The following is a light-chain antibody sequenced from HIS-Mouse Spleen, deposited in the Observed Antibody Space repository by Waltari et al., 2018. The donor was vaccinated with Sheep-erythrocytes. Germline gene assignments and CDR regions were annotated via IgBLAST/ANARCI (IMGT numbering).Light chain of an antibody. CDR3: AALDDSLNVLV. CDR1: SSNIGSNT. J-gene: IGLJ3*02. CDR2: SNN. Sequence: QSVLTQPPSASGTPGQRVTISCSGSSSNIGSNTVNWYQQLPGTAPKLLIYSNNQRPSGVPDRFSGSKSGTSASLAISGLQSEDEADYYCAALDDSLNVLVFGGGTKLTVL. V-gene: IGLV1-44*01.